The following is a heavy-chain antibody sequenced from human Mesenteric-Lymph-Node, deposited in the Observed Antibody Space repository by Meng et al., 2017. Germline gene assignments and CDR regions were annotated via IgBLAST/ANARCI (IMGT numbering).Heavy chain of an antibody. CDR2: IHDSGCT. CDR1: GGSISSGGYY. D-gene: IGHD3-10*01. Sequence: CPCLLDPFQTLALTCTVSGGSISSGGYYCSWIRQHPGKGPEWIGYIHDSGCTYYNPSLKSRVTISAATSTNQLSLKLSSVPAADTAVYYCARASYGSGSPLGESWFDPWGQGTLVTVSS. V-gene: IGHV4-31*03. CDR3: ARASYGSGSPLGESWFDP. J-gene: IGHJ5*02.